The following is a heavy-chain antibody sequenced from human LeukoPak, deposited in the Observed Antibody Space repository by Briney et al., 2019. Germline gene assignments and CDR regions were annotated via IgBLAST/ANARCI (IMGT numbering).Heavy chain of an antibody. D-gene: IGHD1-14*01. V-gene: IGHV3-53*01. CDR2: LYSDDNT. J-gene: IGHJ4*02. CDR3: ARGVEPLAANTLAY. Sequence: GGSLSLSCAASGFIVITNDMTWVRQAPGKGLEWVSVLYSDDNTKYADSVQGRFTISRDNSKNTLYLEMNSLSPDDTAVYYCARGVEPLAANTLAYWGQGTLVTVSS. CDR1: GFIVITND.